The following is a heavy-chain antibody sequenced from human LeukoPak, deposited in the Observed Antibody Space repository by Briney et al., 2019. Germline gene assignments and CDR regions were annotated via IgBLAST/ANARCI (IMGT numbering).Heavy chain of an antibody. CDR3: AKGSGDSTGYYYAYYYYYMDV. CDR2: ISGSGGST. CDR1: GFTFTNYA. J-gene: IGHJ6*03. V-gene: IGHV3-23*01. Sequence: GGSLRLSCAASGFTFTNYAMDWVRQAPGKGLEWVSAISGSGGSTYYADSVKGRFTISRVTSKNTLDLQMNSLRAEDTAVYYCAKGSGDSTGYYYAYYYYYMDVWGKGTTVTVSS. D-gene: IGHD3-22*01.